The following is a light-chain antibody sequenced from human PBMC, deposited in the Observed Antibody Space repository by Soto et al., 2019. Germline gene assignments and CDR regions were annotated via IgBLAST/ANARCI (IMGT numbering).Light chain of an antibody. J-gene: IGLJ3*02. CDR3: CSYAGSSTWV. CDR2: EVS. Sequence: QSALTQRASVSGSPGQSITISCTGTSSDDGSYNLVSWYQQHPGKAPKLMIYEVSKRPSGVSNRFSGSKSGNTASLTISGLQAEDEADYYCCSYAGSSTWVFGGGTKLTVL. CDR1: SSDDGSYNL. V-gene: IGLV2-23*02.